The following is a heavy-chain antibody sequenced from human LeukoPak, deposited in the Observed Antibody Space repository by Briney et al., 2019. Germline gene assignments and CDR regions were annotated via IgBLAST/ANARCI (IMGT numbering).Heavy chain of an antibody. V-gene: IGHV3-23*01. D-gene: IGHD3-22*01. CDR2: INPSGTNT. CDR3: AKDRPVHYDGSNSMIDY. J-gene: IGHJ4*02. Sequence: PGGSLRPSYAASGSTFSSYAMSWVHQAPGNWLEWVSTINPSGTNTYYADSVRGRFTVSGDNPKNTLYLKMNSLRAEDTAVYYCAKDRPVHYDGSNSMIDYWGQGTLVTVSS. CDR1: GSTFSSYA.